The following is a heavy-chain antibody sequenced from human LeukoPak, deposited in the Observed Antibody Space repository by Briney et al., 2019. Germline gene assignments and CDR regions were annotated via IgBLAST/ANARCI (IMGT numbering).Heavy chain of an antibody. V-gene: IGHV3-7*01. D-gene: IGHD3-10*02. Sequence: GGSLRLSCAASGFTFSTYGMHWVRQAPGKGLEWVANIKQDGSEKYYVDSVKGRFTISRDNAKNSLYLQMNSLRAEDTAVYYCAELGITMIGGVWGKGTTVTISS. J-gene: IGHJ6*04. CDR3: AELGITMIGGV. CDR2: IKQDGSEK. CDR1: GFTFSTYG.